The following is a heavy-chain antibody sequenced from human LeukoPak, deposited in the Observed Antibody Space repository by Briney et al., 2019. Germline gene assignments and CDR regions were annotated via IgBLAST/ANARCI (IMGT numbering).Heavy chain of an antibody. D-gene: IGHD5-18*01. J-gene: IGHJ4*02. CDR3: ARRGTAKAKNFDY. CDR1: GGSFSGYY. CDR2: INHSGST. V-gene: IGHV4-34*01. Sequence: SETLSLTCAVYGGSFSGYYWSWIRQPPGKGLEWIGEINHSGSTNYNPSLKSRVTISVDTSKNQFSLKLSSVTAADTAVYYCARRGTAKAKNFDYWGQGTLVTVSS.